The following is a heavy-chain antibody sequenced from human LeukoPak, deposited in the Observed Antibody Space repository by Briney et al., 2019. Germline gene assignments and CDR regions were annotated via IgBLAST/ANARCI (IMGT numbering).Heavy chain of an antibody. V-gene: IGHV3-30*02. CDR3: AKDNGLEYCSSTSCYRMWHAFDI. J-gene: IGHJ3*02. CDR2: IRYDGSNK. CDR1: GFTFSSYG. D-gene: IGHD2-2*01. Sequence: GGSLRLSCAASGFTFSSYGMHWVRQAPGKGLEWVAFIRYDGSNKYYADSVKGRFTISRDNSKNTLYLQMNSLRAEDTAVYYCAKDNGLEYCSSTSCYRMWHAFDIWGQGTMVTVSS.